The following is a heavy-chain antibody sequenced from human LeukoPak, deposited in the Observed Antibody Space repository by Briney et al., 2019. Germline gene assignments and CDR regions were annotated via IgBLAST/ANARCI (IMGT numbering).Heavy chain of an antibody. CDR3: ARKPYYPQSSKTLDY. CDR2: INHSGST. J-gene: IGHJ4*02. V-gene: IGHV4-34*01. Sequence: KPSETLSLTCAVYGGSFSGYYWSWIRQPPGKGLEWIGEINHSGSTNYNPSLKSRVTISVDTSKNQFSLKLSSVTVADTAVYYCARKPYYPQSSKTLDYWGQGTLVTVSS. D-gene: IGHD6-6*01. CDR1: GGSFSGYY.